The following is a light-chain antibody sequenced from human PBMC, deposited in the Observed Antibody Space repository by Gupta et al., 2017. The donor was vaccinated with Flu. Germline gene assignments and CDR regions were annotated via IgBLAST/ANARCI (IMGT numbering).Light chain of an antibody. Sequence: DIVMTQSPLSLPVTPGEPASISCRSSQSLLHSNGYNYLDWYLQKPGQSPQLLIYLGSNRASGVPDRFTGSASGTDFTLKISIVAAEDVVIYYCMQQLQTPWTFGQGTKLEIK. J-gene: IGKJ1*01. CDR2: LGS. V-gene: IGKV2-28*01. CDR3: MQQLQTPWT. CDR1: QSLLHSNGYNY.